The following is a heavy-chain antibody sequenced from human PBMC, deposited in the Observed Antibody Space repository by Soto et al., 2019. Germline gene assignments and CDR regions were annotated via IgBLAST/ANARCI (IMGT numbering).Heavy chain of an antibody. CDR1: GGSFY. Sequence: QVQLQQWGAGLLKPSETLSLNCAVYGGSFYWTWIRQPPGKGLEWIGEIRHSGSTNYNPSLKSRXXXXXDRSKSQVSLXVXXXXXXXXXXYXXXXXGGDYDYAVDV. J-gene: IGHJ6*01. CDR3: XXXGGDYDYAVDV. V-gene: IGHV4-34*01. CDR2: IRHSGST. D-gene: IGHD4-17*01.